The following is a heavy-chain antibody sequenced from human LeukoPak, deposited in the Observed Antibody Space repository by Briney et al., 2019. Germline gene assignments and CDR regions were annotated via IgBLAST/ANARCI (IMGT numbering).Heavy chain of an antibody. J-gene: IGHJ4*02. CDR1: VYTFTRYV. Sequence: AVHVSLMGSVYTFTRYVINELRQATGQGVEGMGCSKPNSGNTGYAQKLPSRVTMTRNTSISTAYRELGSLRSEDTAAYYCARVDYGDYGPDYWGQGTLVTVSS. V-gene: IGHV1-8*01. CDR3: ARVDYGDYGPDY. D-gene: IGHD4-17*01. CDR2: SKPNSGNT.